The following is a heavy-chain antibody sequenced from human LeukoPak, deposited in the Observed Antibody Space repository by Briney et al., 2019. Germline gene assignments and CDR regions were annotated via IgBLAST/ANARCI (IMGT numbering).Heavy chain of an antibody. CDR3: ARDQGYCSGGSCFYY. J-gene: IGHJ4*02. CDR1: AGSTSSGDYY. V-gene: IGHV4-30-4*08. Sequence: PSQTLSLTSPVSAGSTSSGDYYWSWIRHPPGNGLEWIGYTYYSGSTYYNPTLKRRVTRPVDTSKNQFSLKLSSVTAADTAVYYCARDQGYCSGGSCFYYWGQGTLVTVSS. CDR2: TYYSGST. D-gene: IGHD2-15*01.